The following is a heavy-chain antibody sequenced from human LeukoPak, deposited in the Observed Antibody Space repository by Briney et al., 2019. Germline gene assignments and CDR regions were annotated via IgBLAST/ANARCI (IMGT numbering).Heavy chain of an antibody. J-gene: IGHJ4*02. CDR3: ARVKAPVATFDY. CDR1: GYSISSTYY. CDR2: ISHSGST. V-gene: IGHV4-38-2*02. Sequence: PSETLSLTCTVSGYSISSTYYGAWIRQPPGKGLEWIATISHSGSTYYTPSLESRLTISLDTSRNHFSLRLSSVTAADTAVYYCARVKAPVATFDYWGRGTLVAVSS. D-gene: IGHD2-21*01.